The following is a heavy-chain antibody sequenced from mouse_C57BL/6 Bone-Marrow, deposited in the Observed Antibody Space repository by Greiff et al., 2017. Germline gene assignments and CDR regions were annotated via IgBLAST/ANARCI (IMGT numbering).Heavy chain of an antibody. D-gene: IGHD1-1*01. V-gene: IGHV1-82*01. CDR3: ARVFYYCGSSPYYLDY. CDR2: IYPGDGDP. J-gene: IGHJ2*01. CDR1: GYAFSSSW. Sequence: VKLQESGPELVKPGASVKISCKASGYAFSSSWMTWVKQRPGKGLEWIGRIYPGDGDPNYNGKFKGKATLTADKSSSTAYMQLSSLTSEDSAVYLGARVFYYCGSSPYYLDYWGQGTTLTGSS.